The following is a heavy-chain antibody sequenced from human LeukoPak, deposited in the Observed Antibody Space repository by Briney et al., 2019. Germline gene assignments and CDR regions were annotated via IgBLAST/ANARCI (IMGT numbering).Heavy chain of an antibody. Sequence: GGSLRLSCAASGFTVTSNQMTWVRQAPGKGLEWVSVTYGDGRTYYADSVKGRFTISRDNSKNSLYLQMNGLRTEDTALYYCAKDIVVYYGSGRHSDYWGQGTLVTVSS. D-gene: IGHD3-10*01. J-gene: IGHJ4*02. CDR2: TYGDGRT. CDR1: GFTVTSNQ. CDR3: AKDIVVYYGSGRHSDY. V-gene: IGHV3-53*05.